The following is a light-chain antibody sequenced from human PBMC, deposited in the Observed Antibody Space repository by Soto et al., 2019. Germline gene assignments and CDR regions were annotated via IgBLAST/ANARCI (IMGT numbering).Light chain of an antibody. Sequence: EIVMTQSPATLSVSPGERATLSCGASQSVRTNLAWYQQKPGQAPSLLIYGASTRATGIPARFSGSGSGTEFTLTISSLQSEDFAVYYCQQYNNWPLTFGQGTKVEIK. CDR2: GAS. J-gene: IGKJ1*01. CDR1: QSVRTN. CDR3: QQYNNWPLT. V-gene: IGKV3-15*01.